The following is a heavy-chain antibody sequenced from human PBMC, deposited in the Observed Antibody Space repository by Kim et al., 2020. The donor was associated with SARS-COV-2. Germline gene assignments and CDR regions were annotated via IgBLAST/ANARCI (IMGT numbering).Heavy chain of an antibody. V-gene: IGHV4-39*01. Sequence: SETLSLTCTVSGGSISSSSYYWGWIRQPPGKGLEWIGSIYYSGSTYYKSSLKSRVTISVDTSKNQFSLKLSSVTAADTAVYYCATLGYCGGDCYSPYYYYGMDVWGQGTTVTVSS. CDR2: IYYSGST. CDR3: ATLGYCGGDCYSPYYYYGMDV. D-gene: IGHD2-21*02. CDR1: GGSISSSSYY. J-gene: IGHJ6*02.